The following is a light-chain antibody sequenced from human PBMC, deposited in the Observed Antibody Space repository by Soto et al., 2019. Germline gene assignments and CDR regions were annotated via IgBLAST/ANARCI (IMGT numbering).Light chain of an antibody. V-gene: IGKV1-39*01. CDR1: QSISSY. J-gene: IGKJ5*01. CDR2: AAS. CDR3: QQSYSTLSIT. Sequence: DIQMTQSPSSLSASVGDRVTITCRASQSISSYLNWYQQKPGKAPKLLIYAASSLQSGXPSRSSGSGSGTDFTLTISSLQPEDFATYYCQQSYSTLSITLGQGTRREI.